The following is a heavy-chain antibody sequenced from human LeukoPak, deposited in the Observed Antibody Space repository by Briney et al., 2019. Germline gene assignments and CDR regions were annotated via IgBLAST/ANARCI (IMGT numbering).Heavy chain of an antibody. D-gene: IGHD2-15*01. J-gene: IGHJ4*02. V-gene: IGHV3-48*01. CDR1: GFTFSSYS. CDR3: ARDFVARTRGFDY. CDR2: ISSSSSTI. Sequence: GGSLRLSCAASGFTFSSYSMNWVRQAPRKGLEWVSYISSSSSTIYYADSVKGRFTISRDNAKNSLYLQMNSLRAEDTAVYYCARDFVARTRGFDYWGQGTLVTVSS.